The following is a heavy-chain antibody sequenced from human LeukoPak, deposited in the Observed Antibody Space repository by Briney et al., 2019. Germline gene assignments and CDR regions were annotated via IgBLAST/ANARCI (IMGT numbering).Heavy chain of an antibody. Sequence: GGSLRLSCAASGFTVSTKYMSWVRQAPGKGLEWVSMIYKGGSTFYADSVQGRFTVSRDASKNTLYLDMNSLRAEDTAVYWCARNGDNDYYGMDVWGQGTTVTVS. CDR3: ARNGDNDYYGMDV. CDR1: GFTVSTKY. D-gene: IGHD1-14*01. J-gene: IGHJ6*02. V-gene: IGHV3-53*01. CDR2: IYKGGST.